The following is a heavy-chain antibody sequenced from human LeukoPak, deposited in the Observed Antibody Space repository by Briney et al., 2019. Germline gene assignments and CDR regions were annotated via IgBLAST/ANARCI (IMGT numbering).Heavy chain of an antibody. J-gene: IGHJ4*02. V-gene: IGHV3-30*04. CDR2: ISYDGSNK. Sequence: GRSLRLSCAASGFTFSSYAMHWVRQAPGKGLEWVAVISYDGSNKYYADSVKGRFTISRDNSKNTLYLQMNSLRAEDTAMYYCTANFDFWGQGTLVTVSS. CDR1: GFTFSSYA. CDR3: TANFDF. D-gene: IGHD2-21*02.